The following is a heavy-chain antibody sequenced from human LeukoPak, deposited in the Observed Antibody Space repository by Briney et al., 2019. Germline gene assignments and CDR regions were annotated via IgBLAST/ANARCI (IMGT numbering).Heavy chain of an antibody. Sequence: PSETLSPTCTVSGGSISSSSYYWGWIRQPPGKGLEWIGSIYYSGSTYYNPSLKSRVTISVDTSKNQFSLKLSSVTAADTAVYYCATGRDGYLAWGQGTLVTVSS. CDR1: GGSISSSSYY. J-gene: IGHJ5*02. V-gene: IGHV4-39*01. CDR3: ATGRDGYLA. CDR2: IYYSGST. D-gene: IGHD5-24*01.